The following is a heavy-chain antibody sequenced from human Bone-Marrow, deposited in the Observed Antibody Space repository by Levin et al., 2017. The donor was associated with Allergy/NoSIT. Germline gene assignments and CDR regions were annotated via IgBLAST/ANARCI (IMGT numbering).Heavy chain of an antibody. Sequence: GASVKVSCKASGYSFTHYAIHWVRQAPGQRLEWMGWINPVNGNTKYSQNFQGRVTITKDTSASTVYVELSSLRSEDTAVYYCAREVMPRGSSRQWLTLDRFDCMGQGDLLTGSS. CDR2: INPVNGNT. J-gene: IGHJ5*01. D-gene: IGHD6-19*01. V-gene: IGHV1-3*01. CDR3: AREVMPRGSSRQWLTLDRFDC. CDR1: GYSFTHYA.